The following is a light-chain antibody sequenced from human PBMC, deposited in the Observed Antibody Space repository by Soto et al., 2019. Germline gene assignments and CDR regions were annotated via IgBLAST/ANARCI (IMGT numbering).Light chain of an antibody. CDR1: QSVSSSY. Sequence: EIVLTQSPGTLSLSPGERATLSCRASQSVSSSYLAWYQQKPGQAPRLLIYGASSRATGIPDRFSGSGSGTELTLTISSLQSEDFAVYYCQQYGDSPQTFGPGTKVDIK. V-gene: IGKV3-20*01. CDR2: GAS. J-gene: IGKJ1*01. CDR3: QQYGDSPQT.